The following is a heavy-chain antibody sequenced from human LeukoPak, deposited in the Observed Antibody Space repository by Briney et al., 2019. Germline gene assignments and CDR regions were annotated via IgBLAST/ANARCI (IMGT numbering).Heavy chain of an antibody. CDR2: INPNSGGT. J-gene: IGHJ3*02. D-gene: IGHD3-10*01. V-gene: IGHV1-2*06. CDR1: GYRFSSYY. CDR3: ARSVWFGEVDAFDI. Sequence: ASVKVSCKASGYRFSSYYMHWVRQAPGQGLEWMGRINPNSGGTNYAQKFQGRVTMTRDTSISTAYMELSRLRSDDTAVYYCARSVWFGEVDAFDIWGQGTMVTVSS.